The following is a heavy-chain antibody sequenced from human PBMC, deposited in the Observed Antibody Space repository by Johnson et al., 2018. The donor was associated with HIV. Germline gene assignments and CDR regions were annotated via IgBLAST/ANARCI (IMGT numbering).Heavy chain of an antibody. CDR1: GFNFSSDG. D-gene: IGHD3-10*01. J-gene: IGHJ3*02. CDR2: IYSGGGT. Sequence: QVQLVESGGGVVQPGRSLRLSCAASGFNFSSDGMHWVRQAPGKGLEWVSVIYSGGGTYYEDSVKGRFTISRDNSKNTLYLQMSSLRAEDTAVYYCARWVMVRGREAFDIWGQGTMVTVSS. CDR3: ARWVMVRGREAFDI. V-gene: IGHV3-NL1*01.